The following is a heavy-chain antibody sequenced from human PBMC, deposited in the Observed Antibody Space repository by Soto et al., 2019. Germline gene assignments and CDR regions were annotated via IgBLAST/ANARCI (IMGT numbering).Heavy chain of an antibody. V-gene: IGHV3-15*01. CDR2: IKSKTDGGTT. CDR3: TTDSDPHYDFWSGYYYYYGMDV. D-gene: IGHD3-3*01. Sequence: VGSLRLSCAASGFTFSNAWMSWVRQAPGKGLEWVGRIKSKTDGGTTDYAAPVKGRFTISRDDSKNTLYLQMNSLKTEDTAVYYCTTDSDPHYDFWSGYYYYYGMDVWGQGTTVTVSS. CDR1: GFTFSNAW. J-gene: IGHJ6*02.